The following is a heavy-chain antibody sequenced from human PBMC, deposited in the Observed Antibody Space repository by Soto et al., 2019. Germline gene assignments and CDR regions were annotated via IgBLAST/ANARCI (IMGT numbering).Heavy chain of an antibody. J-gene: IGHJ4*02. CDR3: ARDGGGNSGGGIDY. CDR1: GGSVSSGSYY. Sequence: PSETLSLTCTVSGGSVSSGSYYWSWIRQPPGKGLEWIGYIYYSGSTNYTPSLKSRVTISVDTTKTQFSLKLRSVTAADTAGYYCARDGGGNSGGGIDYWGQGTLVTVSS. V-gene: IGHV4-61*01. CDR2: IYYSGST. D-gene: IGHD2-21*02.